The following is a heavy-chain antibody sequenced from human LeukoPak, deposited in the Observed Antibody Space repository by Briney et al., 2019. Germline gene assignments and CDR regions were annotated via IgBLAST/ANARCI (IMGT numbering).Heavy chain of an antibody. CDR2: INPNSGGT. D-gene: IGHD6-6*01. CDR1: GYTFTGYY. Sequence: ASVKVSCKASGYTFTGYYMHWVRQAPGQGLEWMGWINPNSGGTNYAQKFQGRVTMTRDTSISTAYMELSRLRSDDTAVYYCAGGPIAARRTGYFDYWGQGTLVTVSS. J-gene: IGHJ4*02. CDR3: AGGPIAARRTGYFDY. V-gene: IGHV1-2*02.